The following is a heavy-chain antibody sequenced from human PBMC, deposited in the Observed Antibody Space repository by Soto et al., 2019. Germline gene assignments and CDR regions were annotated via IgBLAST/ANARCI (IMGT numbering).Heavy chain of an antibody. V-gene: IGHV2-26*01. Sequence: QVTLKESGPVLVKPTETLTLTCTVSGSPLSNARLGVSWIRQPPGKALEWLAHIFSNDEKSYSTTLKRRRTNSNAPSKSQVVLTMTNMDPVDTATYYCAGIPQITGTRRSNWFDPWGQGTLVTVSS. J-gene: IGHJ5*02. CDR1: GSPLSNARLG. CDR3: AGIPQITGTRRSNWFDP. D-gene: IGHD1-7*01. CDR2: IFSNDEK.